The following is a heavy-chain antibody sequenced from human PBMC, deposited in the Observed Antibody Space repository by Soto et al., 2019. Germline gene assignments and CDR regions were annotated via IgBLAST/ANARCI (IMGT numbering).Heavy chain of an antibody. D-gene: IGHD2-21*01. CDR3: ARDRPDALPTTAHPMFDP. V-gene: IGHV3-74*03. J-gene: IGHJ5*02. CDR2: INSDGSDT. Sequence: HPGGCVRLSCAASGFTLTNYWMHWVHQSPGRGLMWVARINSDGSDTLYPDSVRGRFTISRDNAKNTVYLQMSSLRADDAAVYYCARDRPDALPTTAHPMFDPWGEGPLVTVS. CDR1: GFTLTNYW.